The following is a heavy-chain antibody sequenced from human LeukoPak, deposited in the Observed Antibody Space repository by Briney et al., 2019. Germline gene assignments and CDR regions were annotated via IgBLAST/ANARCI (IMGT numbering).Heavy chain of an antibody. CDR2: ISYDGSNK. D-gene: IGHD4-17*01. CDR1: GFTFSSYA. J-gene: IGHJ4*02. V-gene: IGHV3-30*04. Sequence: GGSLRLSCAASGFTFSSYAMHRVRQAPGKGLEWVAVISYDGSNKYYADSVKGRFTISRDNSKNTLYLQMNSLRAEDTAVYYCARGESRGDLTHFDYWGQGTLVTVSS. CDR3: ARGESRGDLTHFDY.